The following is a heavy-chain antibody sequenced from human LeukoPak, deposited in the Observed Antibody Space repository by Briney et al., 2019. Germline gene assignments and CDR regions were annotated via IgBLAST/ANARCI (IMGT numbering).Heavy chain of an antibody. Sequence: GGSLRLSCAASGFTFSSYDMHWVRQATGKGLEWVSAIGTAGDTYYPGSVKGRFTISRENAKNSLYLQMNSLRAGDTAVYYCARSLNVAAADAFDIWGQGTMVTVSS. J-gene: IGHJ3*02. CDR1: GFTFSSYD. CDR3: ARSLNVAAADAFDI. CDR2: IGTAGDT. V-gene: IGHV3-13*01. D-gene: IGHD6-13*01.